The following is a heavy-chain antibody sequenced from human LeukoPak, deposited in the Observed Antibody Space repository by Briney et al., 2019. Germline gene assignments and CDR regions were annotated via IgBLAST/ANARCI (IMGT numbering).Heavy chain of an antibody. Sequence: GGSLRLSCAASGFTFSRSGMSWFRHALGKGLEWVSAISGSGGRTYYADSVGGRFAISRDNSRNTLYLQMNNLRAEDTAIYFCARDKGRITIAAPKDAFDVWGQGTTVTVRS. V-gene: IGHV3-23*01. D-gene: IGHD6-6*01. CDR1: GFTFSRSG. J-gene: IGHJ3*01. CDR2: ISGSGGRT. CDR3: ARDKGRITIAAPKDAFDV.